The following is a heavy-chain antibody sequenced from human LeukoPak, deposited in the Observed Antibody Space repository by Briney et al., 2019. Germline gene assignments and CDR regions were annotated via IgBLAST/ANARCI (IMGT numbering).Heavy chain of an antibody. J-gene: IGHJ4*02. V-gene: IGHV1-18*01. CDR3: ARVRDYGGIGEDY. Sequence: ASVKVSCKASGYTFTNYGISWARQAPGQGLECMGWISAYNGNTNYAQRFQGRVTMTTDTSTSTAYMEMRSLRSDDTAVYYCARVRDYGGIGEDYWGQGTLVTVSS. CDR2: ISAYNGNT. CDR1: GYTFTNYG. D-gene: IGHD3-16*01.